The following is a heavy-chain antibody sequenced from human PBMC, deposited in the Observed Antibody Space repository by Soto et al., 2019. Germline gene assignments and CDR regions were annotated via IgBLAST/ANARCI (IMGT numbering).Heavy chain of an antibody. Sequence: QLQLQESGPGLVMPSETLSLTCTVSGGSITSRNYWGWIRQPPGKGLEWIGSIHYSGSTYYNSSLKSRVTISVDTSRNQFSLKLTSVTAADTAVYYCATLPHYGDPKAGFWGQGTLVTVSS. CDR1: GGSITSRNY. V-gene: IGHV4-39*01. J-gene: IGHJ4*02. CDR2: IHYSGST. D-gene: IGHD4-17*01. CDR3: ATLPHYGDPKAGF.